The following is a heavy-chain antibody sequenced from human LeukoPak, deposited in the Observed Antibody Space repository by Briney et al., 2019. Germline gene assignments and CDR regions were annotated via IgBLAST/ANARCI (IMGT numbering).Heavy chain of an antibody. Sequence: SETLSLTCAVYGGSFSGYYWSWIRQPPGKGLEWIGEINHSGSTNYNPSLKSRVTISVDTSKNQFSLKLSSVTAADTAVYYCARDGDILTDVDAFDIWGQGTMVTVSS. CDR1: GGSFSGYY. CDR2: INHSGST. CDR3: ARDGDILTDVDAFDI. D-gene: IGHD3-9*01. J-gene: IGHJ3*02. V-gene: IGHV4-34*01.